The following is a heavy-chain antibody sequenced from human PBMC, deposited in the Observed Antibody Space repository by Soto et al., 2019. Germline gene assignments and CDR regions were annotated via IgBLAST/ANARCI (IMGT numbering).Heavy chain of an antibody. CDR2: IYTSGST. V-gene: IGHV4-4*07. J-gene: IGHJ4*02. CDR3: ARVGGTTVTTRYFDY. Sequence: SETLSLPCTVSGGSISSYYWSWIRQPAGKGLEWIGRIYTSGSTNYNPSLKSRVTMSEDTSKNQFSLKLSSVTAADTAVYYCARVGGTTVTTRYFDYWGQGTLVTVSS. CDR1: GGSISSYY. D-gene: IGHD4-17*01.